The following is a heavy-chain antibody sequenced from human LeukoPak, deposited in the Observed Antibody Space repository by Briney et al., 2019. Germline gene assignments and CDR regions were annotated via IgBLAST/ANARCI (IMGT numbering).Heavy chain of an antibody. D-gene: IGHD3-3*01. CDR3: VRGITTPDC. V-gene: IGHV3-23*01. CDR2: ITRGGGT. J-gene: IGHJ4*02. CDR1: GFTFSSYA. Sequence: GGSLRLSCAASGFTFSSYAMTWVRQSPGKGLEWVSGITRGGGTYYADSVKGRFTIYRDNSKNTLYLQMSSLRAEDTAVYYCVRGITTPDCWGQGTLVTVS.